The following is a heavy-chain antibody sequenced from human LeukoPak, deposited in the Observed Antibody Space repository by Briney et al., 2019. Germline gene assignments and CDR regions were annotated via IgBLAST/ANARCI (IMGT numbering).Heavy chain of an antibody. D-gene: IGHD6-19*01. J-gene: IGHJ4*02. Sequence: GGSLRLSCAASGFTVSSNYMSWVRQAPGKGLEWVANIKQDGSEKYYVDSVKGRFTISRDNAKNSLYLQMNSLRAEDTAVYYCARGRIAVGDWGQGTLVTVSS. CDR2: IKQDGSEK. CDR3: ARGRIAVGD. V-gene: IGHV3-7*01. CDR1: GFTVSSNY.